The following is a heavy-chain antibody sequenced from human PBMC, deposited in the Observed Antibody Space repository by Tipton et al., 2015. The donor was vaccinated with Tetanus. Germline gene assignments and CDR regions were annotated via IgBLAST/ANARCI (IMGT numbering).Heavy chain of an antibody. V-gene: IGHV1-69*01. D-gene: IGHD3-10*01. CDR3: ARGYAPMASGGMDV. CDR1: GVSFSTFS. J-gene: IGHJ6*02. CDR2: VLPLFGTI. Sequence: QSGAEVKEPGSSMRVSCKTSGVSFSTFSLNWVRQAPGQRLEWMGGVLPLFGTIKYSQNFQDRVTITADASTSTVYMELGSLRSGDTGVYYCARGYAPMASGGMDVWGQGTTVTVSS.